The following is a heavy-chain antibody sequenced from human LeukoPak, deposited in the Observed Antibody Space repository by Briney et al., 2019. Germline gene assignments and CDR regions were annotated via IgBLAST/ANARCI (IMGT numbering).Heavy chain of an antibody. V-gene: IGHV4-34*01. D-gene: IGHD1-26*01. Sequence: PSDTLSLTGSVNGGSCSACDWSWIRQAPGKGLEWIGEINHSGSTNYNPSLKSRVTISVDTSKNQFSLKLSSVTAADTAVYYCARGPELLRAFDYWGQGTLVTVSS. CDR1: GGSCSACD. J-gene: IGHJ4*02. CDR3: ARGPELLRAFDY. CDR2: INHSGST.